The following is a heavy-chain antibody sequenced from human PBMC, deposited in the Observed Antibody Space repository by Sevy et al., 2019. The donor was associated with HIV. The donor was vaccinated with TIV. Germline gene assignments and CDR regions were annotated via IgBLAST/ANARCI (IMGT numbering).Heavy chain of an antibody. D-gene: IGHD3-10*01. CDR3: ARDGHYYASGSSYYYYGMDV. V-gene: IGHV1-18*01. CDR2: ISAYNGNT. J-gene: IGHJ6*02. CDR1: GYTFTSYG. Sequence: ASVKVSCKASGYTFTSYGISWVRQAPGQGLEWMGWISAYNGNTNYAQKLQGRVTMTTDTSTSTAYMELRSLRSDDTAVYYCARDGHYYASGSSYYYYGMDVWGQGTTVTVSS.